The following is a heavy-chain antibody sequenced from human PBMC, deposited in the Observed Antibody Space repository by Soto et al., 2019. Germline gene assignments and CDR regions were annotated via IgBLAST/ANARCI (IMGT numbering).Heavy chain of an antibody. CDR1: GYTFTSYG. V-gene: IGHV1-18*04. D-gene: IGHD6-13*01. CDR2: ISAYNGNT. CDR3: ARRGYGIAAAGTNLDP. J-gene: IGHJ5*02. Sequence: ASVKVSCKASGYTFTSYGISWVRQDPGQGLEWMGWISAYNGNTNYAQKLQGRVTMTTDTSTSTAYMELRSLRSYDTAVYYCARRGYGIAAAGTNLDPWGQGTLVTFSS.